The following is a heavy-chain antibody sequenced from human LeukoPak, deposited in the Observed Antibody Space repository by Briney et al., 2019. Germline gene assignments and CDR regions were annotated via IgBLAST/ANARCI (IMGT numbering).Heavy chain of an antibody. J-gene: IGHJ4*02. D-gene: IGHD3-9*01. Sequence: ASVKVSCKASGYTFTSYTMHWVRQAPGQRLEWMGWINAGNGNTKSSQKFQGRVTITRDTSATTAYMELSSLRSEDTAVYYCARDRPYYDILTGYDYWGQGTLVTVSS. V-gene: IGHV1-3*01. CDR2: INAGNGNT. CDR3: ARDRPYYDILTGYDY. CDR1: GYTFTSYT.